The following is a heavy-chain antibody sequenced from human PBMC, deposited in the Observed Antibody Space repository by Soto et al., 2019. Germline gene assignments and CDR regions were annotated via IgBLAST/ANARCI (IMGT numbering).Heavy chain of an antibody. CDR2: INPSGGST. V-gene: IGHV1-46*01. CDR1: GYSFTIYY. J-gene: IGHJ4*02. Sequence: QVQLVQSGAEVKKPGASVKLSCKASGYSFTIYYIDWVRQAPGQGLEWSGMINPSGGSTESAQKFQGRVTMTRDTSTSTVYLELRGLRFEDTAVYFCDREAAVGAIDNWGQGPLVTVSS. D-gene: IGHD6-13*01. CDR3: DREAAVGAIDN.